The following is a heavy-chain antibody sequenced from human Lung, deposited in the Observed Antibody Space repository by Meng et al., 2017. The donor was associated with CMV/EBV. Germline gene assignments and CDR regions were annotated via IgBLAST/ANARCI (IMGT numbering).Heavy chain of an antibody. CDR2: IRSKAYGGTT. Sequence: SCTASGFTFGDYALSWVRQAPGKGLEWVGFIRSKAYGGTTEYAESVKGRFTISRDDSKSIAYLQMNSLKTENTAVYYCTSLVIAILGGLWFDPWXQGTLVTVSS. CDR1: GFTFGDYA. D-gene: IGHD2-21*01. J-gene: IGHJ5*02. CDR3: TSLVIAILGGLWFDP. V-gene: IGHV3-49*04.